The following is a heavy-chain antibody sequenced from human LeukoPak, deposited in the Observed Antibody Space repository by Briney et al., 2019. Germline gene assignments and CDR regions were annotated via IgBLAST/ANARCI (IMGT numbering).Heavy chain of an antibody. Sequence: GGSLRLFCAASGFTFSSYSMNWVRQAPGKGLEWVSSISSSSSYIYYADSVKGRFTISRDNAKNSLYLQMNSLRAEDTAVYYCARAEFCSSTSCSRGSLFDYWGQGTLVTVSS. CDR1: GFTFSSYS. D-gene: IGHD2-2*01. CDR2: ISSSSSYI. J-gene: IGHJ4*02. CDR3: ARAEFCSSTSCSRGSLFDY. V-gene: IGHV3-21*01.